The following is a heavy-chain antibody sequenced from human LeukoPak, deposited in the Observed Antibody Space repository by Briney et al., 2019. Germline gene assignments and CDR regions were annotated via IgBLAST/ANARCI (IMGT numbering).Heavy chain of an antibody. CDR2: IRSDGSIK. J-gene: IGHJ4*02. CDR1: GFILSRYG. Sequence: PPGSLRLSCAPSGFILSRYGMHWVRQAPGNGLEWVAFIRSDGSIKYYADSVKGRFTISRDNSKDTLYLQMNSLRGEDTAVYYCTKDRPEAYFDYWGQGTLVTVSS. V-gene: IGHV3-30*02. CDR3: TKDRPEAYFDY. D-gene: IGHD2-2*01.